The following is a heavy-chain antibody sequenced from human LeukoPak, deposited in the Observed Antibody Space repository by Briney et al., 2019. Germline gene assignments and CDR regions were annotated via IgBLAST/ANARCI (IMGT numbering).Heavy chain of an antibody. Sequence: PGGSLRLSCVASGFTFSSYEMNWVRQAPGKGLEWLSYIGSSDSTTHYADSVKGRFTISRDNAKNSLSLQMNSLRAEDTAVYYCARGIEGGAAAVLVRGYYYYMDVWGKGTTVTVSS. CDR1: GFTFSSYE. CDR3: ARGIEGGAAAVLVRGYYYYMDV. V-gene: IGHV3-48*03. D-gene: IGHD3-10*01. CDR2: IGSSDSTT. J-gene: IGHJ6*03.